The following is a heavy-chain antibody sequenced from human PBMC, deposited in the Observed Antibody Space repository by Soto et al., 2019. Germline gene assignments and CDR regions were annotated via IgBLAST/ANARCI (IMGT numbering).Heavy chain of an antibody. J-gene: IGHJ4*02. D-gene: IGHD3-22*01. V-gene: IGHV1-69*01. CDR1: GGTFSSYA. CDR2: IIPIFGTA. Sequence: QVQLVQSGAEVKKPGSSVKVSCKASGGTFSSYAISWVRQAPGQGLEWMGGIIPIFGTANYAQKFQGRVTITADESTSTAYMELSSLRSEDTAVYYCARDKAGYHYASSGYYPFDYWGQGTLVTVSS. CDR3: ARDKAGYHYASSGYYPFDY.